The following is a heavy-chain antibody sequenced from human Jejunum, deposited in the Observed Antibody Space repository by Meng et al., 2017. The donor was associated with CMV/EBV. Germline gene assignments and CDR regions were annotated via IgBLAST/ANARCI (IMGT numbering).Heavy chain of an antibody. CDR2: IRSKANSYAT. D-gene: IGHD2-21*01. Sequence: GFTVSGSAIHWVRQASGKGLEWVGRIRSKANSYATVYAATMKGRFTIPRDDSENTAYLQMNSLKTEDTAVYYCARQARDGDCCLDYWGQGTLVTVSS. J-gene: IGHJ4*02. V-gene: IGHV3-73*01. CDR1: GFTVSGSA. CDR3: ARQARDGDCCLDY.